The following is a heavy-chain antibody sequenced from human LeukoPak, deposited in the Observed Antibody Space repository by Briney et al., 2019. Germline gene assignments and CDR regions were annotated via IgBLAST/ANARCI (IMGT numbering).Heavy chain of an antibody. D-gene: IGHD3-10*01. CDR1: GYTFTSYG. CDR3: ARDGRTGVRGTGFDY. V-gene: IGHV1-18*01. Sequence: ASVKVSCKASGYTFTSYGISWVRQAPGQGLEWMGWISAYNGNTNYAQKLQGRVTMTTDTSTSTAYMELRSLRSDDTAVYYCARDGRTGVRGTGFDYWGQGTLVTVSS. CDR2: ISAYNGNT. J-gene: IGHJ4*02.